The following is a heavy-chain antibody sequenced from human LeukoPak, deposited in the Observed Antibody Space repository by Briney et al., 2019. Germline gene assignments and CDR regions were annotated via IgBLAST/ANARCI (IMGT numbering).Heavy chain of an antibody. CDR1: GFTVSSNY. CDR3: ATLPGGMDV. J-gene: IGHJ6*02. V-gene: IGHV3-53*01. Sequence: GGSLRLSCAASGFTVSSNYMTWVRQAPGKGLEWVSVIYSSGSTYYASSVKGRFTTSRDNSKNTLYLQMDSLRAEDTAVYYCATLPGGMDVWGQGTTVTVSS. CDR2: IYSSGST.